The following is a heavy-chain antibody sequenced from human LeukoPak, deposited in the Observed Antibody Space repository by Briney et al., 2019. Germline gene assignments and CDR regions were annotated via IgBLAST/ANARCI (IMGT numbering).Heavy chain of an antibody. CDR1: GFTFSSYA. CDR3: ARSSGDYQPLDS. Sequence: GGSLRLSCAASGFTFSSYAMHWVRQAPGKGLEYVSAISSNGGSTYYANSVKGRFTISRDNSRNSLYLEMNSLRAEDTAVYYCARSSGDYQPLDSWGQGTLVTVSS. J-gene: IGHJ4*02. V-gene: IGHV3-64*01. D-gene: IGHD3-22*01. CDR2: ISSNGGST.